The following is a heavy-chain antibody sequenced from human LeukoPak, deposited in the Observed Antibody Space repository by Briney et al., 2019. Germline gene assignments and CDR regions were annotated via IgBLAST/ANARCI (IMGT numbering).Heavy chain of an antibody. Sequence: PGGTLRLSCAASGFIFSSYGMSWVRQAPGKGLEWVSAISSSGSTIYYADSVKGRFTISRDNAKNSLYLQMNSLRAEDTAVYCCARGIQLWPYYYYMDVWGKGTTVTVSS. CDR1: GFIFSSYG. J-gene: IGHJ6*03. CDR2: ISSSGSTI. CDR3: ARGIQLWPYYYYMDV. D-gene: IGHD5-18*01. V-gene: IGHV3-48*04.